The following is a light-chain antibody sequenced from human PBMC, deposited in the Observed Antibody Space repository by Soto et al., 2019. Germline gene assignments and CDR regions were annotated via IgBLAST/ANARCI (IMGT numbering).Light chain of an antibody. J-gene: IGKJ1*01. CDR2: AAS. CDR3: LLDYAYFWA. Sequence: AIQLTQSPSSLSASVGDRVTITCRASQGIRSALGWYQQKPGKVPKLLIYAASTLQSGVPSRFSGCGFGTDFTLTINSLQPEDFATYYCLLDYAYFWAFGQGTKVDIK. V-gene: IGKV1-6*01. CDR1: QGIRSA.